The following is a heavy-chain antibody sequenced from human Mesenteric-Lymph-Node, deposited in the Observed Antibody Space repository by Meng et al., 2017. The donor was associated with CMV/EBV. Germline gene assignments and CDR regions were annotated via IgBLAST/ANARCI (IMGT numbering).Heavy chain of an antibody. Sequence: SVKVSCKASAGTFSSYAISWVRQAPGQGLEWMGGIIPIFGTANYGQKFQGRDKITTDDSTSTAYKELRNLRSEDTTVYYCADSKNDYSTYAPDSASDNWFDPWGQGTLVTVSS. V-gene: IGHV1-69*05. CDR1: AGTFSSYA. D-gene: IGHD4-11*01. CDR2: IIPIFGTA. J-gene: IGHJ5*02. CDR3: ADSKNDYSTYAPDSASDNWFDP.